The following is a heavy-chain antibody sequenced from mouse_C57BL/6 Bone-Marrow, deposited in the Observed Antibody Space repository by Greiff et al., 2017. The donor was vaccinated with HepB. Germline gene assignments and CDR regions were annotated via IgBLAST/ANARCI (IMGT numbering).Heavy chain of an antibody. CDR2: IWSGGST. CDR3: ARWWRLGY. V-gene: IGHV2-2*01. CDR1: GFSLTSYG. D-gene: IGHD1-1*02. J-gene: IGHJ2*01. Sequence: VKLQQSGPGLVQPSQSLSITCTVSGFSLTSYGVHWVRQSPGKGLEWLGVIWSGGSTIYNAAFISRLSISKDNSKSQVFFNMSSLQADDTAIYYCARWWRLGYWGQGTTLTVSS.